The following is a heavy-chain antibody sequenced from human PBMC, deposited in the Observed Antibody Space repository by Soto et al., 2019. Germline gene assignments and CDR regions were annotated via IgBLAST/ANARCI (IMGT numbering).Heavy chain of an antibody. CDR1: GFTFSDHF. D-gene: IGHD2-15*01. CDR3: ARVPKGVVVAANAY. V-gene: IGHV3-11*01. J-gene: IGHJ4*02. CDR2: VSRSGSSI. Sequence: QVQLVESGGGLVKPGGSLRLSCAASGFTFSDHFMSWIRQAPGQGLEWVSYVSRSGSSIYYADSVKGRFTISRDNAKNSLYLQMNSLRAEDTAVYYCARVPKGVVVAANAYWGQGSLVTVSS.